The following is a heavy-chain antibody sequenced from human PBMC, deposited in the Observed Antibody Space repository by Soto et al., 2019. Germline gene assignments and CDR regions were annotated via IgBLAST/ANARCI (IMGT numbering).Heavy chain of an antibody. V-gene: IGHV1-69*08. CDR3: ARDHGCSGGSCYFNWFDP. CDR2: IIPILGIA. D-gene: IGHD2-15*01. CDR1: GGTFSSYT. J-gene: IGHJ5*02. Sequence: QVQLVQSGAEVKKPGSSVKVSCKASGGTFSSYTISWVRQAPGQGLEWMGRIIPILGIANYAQKFQGRVTIPADKSTSTAYMELSSLRSEDTAVYYCARDHGCSGGSCYFNWFDPWGQGTLVTVSS.